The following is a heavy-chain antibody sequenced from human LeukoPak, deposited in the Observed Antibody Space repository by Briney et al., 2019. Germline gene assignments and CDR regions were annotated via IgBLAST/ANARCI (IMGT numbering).Heavy chain of an antibody. D-gene: IGHD6-13*01. CDR1: GYTFTSYY. J-gene: IGHJ5*02. CDR3: ARAPGIAAAGTEDWFDP. Sequence: ASVKVSCKASGYTFTSYYMHWVRQAPGQGLEWIGIMNPSGGSTSYAQKFQGRVTMTRDTSTSTVYMELSSLRSEDTAVYYCARAPGIAAAGTEDWFDPWGQGTLVTVSS. V-gene: IGHV1-46*01. CDR2: MNPSGGST.